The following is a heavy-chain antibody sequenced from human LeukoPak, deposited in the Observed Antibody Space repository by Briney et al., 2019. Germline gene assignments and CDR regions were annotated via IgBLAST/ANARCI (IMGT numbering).Heavy chain of an antibody. Sequence: AGGSLRLSCAASGFTFSSYAMSWVRQAPGKGLEWVSATGGRGTSTYYADSVKGRFTISRDNSKNTLYLQMNSLRAEDTAVYYCAKGERAVAGSPGNYWGQGTLVTVSS. D-gene: IGHD6-19*01. V-gene: IGHV3-23*01. CDR3: AKGERAVAGSPGNY. CDR2: TGGRGTST. CDR1: GFTFSSYA. J-gene: IGHJ4*02.